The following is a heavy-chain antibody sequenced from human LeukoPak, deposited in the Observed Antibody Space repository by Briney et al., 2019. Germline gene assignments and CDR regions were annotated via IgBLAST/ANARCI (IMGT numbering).Heavy chain of an antibody. CDR1: GGSISNYY. Sequence: PSETLSLTCTVSGGSISNYYWSWIRQPPGKRLEWIGYIYYSGSTNYNPSLKSRVTISVDTSKNHFSLKLSSVTAADTAVYYCARAINDYSNYEVLTDNWFDPWGQGTLVTVSS. J-gene: IGHJ5*02. V-gene: IGHV4-59*01. CDR3: ARAINDYSNYEVLTDNWFDP. CDR2: IYYSGST. D-gene: IGHD4-11*01.